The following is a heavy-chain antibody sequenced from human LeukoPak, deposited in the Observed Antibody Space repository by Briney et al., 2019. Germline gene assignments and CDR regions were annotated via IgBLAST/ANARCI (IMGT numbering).Heavy chain of an antibody. D-gene: IGHD3-3*01. Sequence: GGSLRLSCAASGFIFTRGWMSWVRQAPGKGLEWVANINQDGSVKYYVDSVKGRFTISRDNAKNSLYLQMNSLRAEDTAVYYCATRPMGYYDFWSGYYPVWGKGTTVTVSS. J-gene: IGHJ6*04. CDR2: INQDGSVK. V-gene: IGHV3-7*01. CDR1: GFIFTRGW. CDR3: ATRPMGYYDFWSGYYPV.